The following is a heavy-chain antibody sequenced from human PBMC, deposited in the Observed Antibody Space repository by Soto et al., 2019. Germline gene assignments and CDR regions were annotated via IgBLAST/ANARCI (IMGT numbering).Heavy chain of an antibody. V-gene: IGHV3-23*01. CDR1: GFRFSSYS. D-gene: IGHD3-22*01. J-gene: IGHJ4*02. CDR2: ITATGDRT. CDR3: ATMNGYFEY. Sequence: GGSLRLSCADSGFRFSSYSMSWVRQTPGKGLEWVAAITATGDRTYYADSVTGRFTISRDNSKKTHYLQMTSLRAEDTAMYYCATMNGYFEYWGQGTTVTVS.